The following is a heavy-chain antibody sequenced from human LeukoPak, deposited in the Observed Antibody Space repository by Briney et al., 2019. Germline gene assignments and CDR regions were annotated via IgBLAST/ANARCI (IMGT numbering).Heavy chain of an antibody. CDR3: ARGDGRVDHCSSTSCYPYYYYGMDV. CDR1: GGSFSGYY. D-gene: IGHD2-2*01. Sequence: SETLSLTCAVYGGSFSGYYWSWIRQPPGKGLEWIGEINHSGSTNYNPSLKSRVTISVDTSKNQFSLKLSSVTAADTAVYYCARGDGRVDHCSSTSCYPYYYYGMDVWGQGTTVTVSS. J-gene: IGHJ6*02. V-gene: IGHV4-34*01. CDR2: INHSGST.